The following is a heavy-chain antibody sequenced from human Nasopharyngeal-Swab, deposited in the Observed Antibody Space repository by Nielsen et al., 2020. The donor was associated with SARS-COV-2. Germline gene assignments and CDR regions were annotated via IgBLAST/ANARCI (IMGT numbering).Heavy chain of an antibody. CDR3: ARKRDYSGYDF. CDR1: GGSISRSGYS. J-gene: IGHJ4*02. V-gene: IGHV4-30-2*01. Sequence: SETLSLTCAVSGGSISRSGYSWNWIRQPPGQALEWLGYIYHSGSAYYNPSLKSRLSISVDTSKNQFSLELSSVTAADTAVYFCARKRDYSGYDFLGQGALVTVTS. D-gene: IGHD4-11*01. CDR2: IYHSGSA.